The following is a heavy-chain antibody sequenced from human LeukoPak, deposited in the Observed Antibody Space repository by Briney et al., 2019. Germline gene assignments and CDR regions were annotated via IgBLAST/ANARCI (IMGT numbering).Heavy chain of an antibody. Sequence: SETLSLTCTVSGGSISSYYWSWIRQPPGKGLEWIGYIYYSGSTNYNPSLKSRVTISVDTSKNQFSLKLSSVTAADTAVYFCTRDTGTTGEVKFDPWGQGTLVTVSS. D-gene: IGHD4-17*01. CDR3: TRDTGTTGEVKFDP. CDR2: IYYSGST. J-gene: IGHJ5*02. CDR1: GGSISSYY. V-gene: IGHV4-59*12.